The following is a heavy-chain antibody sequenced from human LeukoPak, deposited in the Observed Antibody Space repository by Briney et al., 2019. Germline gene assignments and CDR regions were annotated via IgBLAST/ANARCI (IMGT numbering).Heavy chain of an antibody. V-gene: IGHV1-69*13. Sequence: GASVKVSCKASGGTFSSYAISWVRQAPGQGLEWMGGIIPIFGTANYAQKFQGRVTITADESTSTAYMELSSLRSEDTAVYHCAIGYYYDSTYGFQHWGQGTLVTVSS. J-gene: IGHJ1*01. CDR3: AIGYYYDSTYGFQH. D-gene: IGHD3-22*01. CDR2: IIPIFGTA. CDR1: GGTFSSYA.